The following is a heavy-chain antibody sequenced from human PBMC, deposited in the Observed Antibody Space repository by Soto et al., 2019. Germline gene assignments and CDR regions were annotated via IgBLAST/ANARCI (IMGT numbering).Heavy chain of an antibody. CDR1: GFSFGNYA. D-gene: IGHD2-2*01. V-gene: IGHV3-49*03. J-gene: IGHJ4*02. Sequence: PGGSLRLSCTTSGFSFGNYAISWFRQAPGKGLEWVGYIRSKSFGGTPQYAASVKDRFTISRDDSNSIAYLQLNSLKTEDTAVFYCSRPPNLIPAAIIGGYWRPGTLVPVSS. CDR2: IRSKSFGGTP. CDR3: SRPPNLIPAAIIGGY.